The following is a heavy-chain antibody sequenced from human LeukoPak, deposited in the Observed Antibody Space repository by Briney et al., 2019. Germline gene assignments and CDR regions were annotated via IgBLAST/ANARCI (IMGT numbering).Heavy chain of an antibody. J-gene: IGHJ4*02. CDR3: ARAGRGGPVRGVSYGDY. D-gene: IGHD3-10*01. Sequence: GASVKVSCKASGYTFNTYGITWVRQAPGQGLEWMGWINPNSGGTNYAQKFQGRVTMTRDTSISTAYMELSRLRSDDTAVYYCARAGRGGPVRGVSYGDYWGQGTLVTVSS. CDR1: GYTFNTYG. V-gene: IGHV1-2*02. CDR2: INPNSGGT.